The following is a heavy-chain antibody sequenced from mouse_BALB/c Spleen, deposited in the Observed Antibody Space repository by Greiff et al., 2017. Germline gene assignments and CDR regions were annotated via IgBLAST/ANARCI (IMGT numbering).Heavy chain of an antibody. D-gene: IGHD2-14*01. CDR3: ARAAYYRFFDY. V-gene: IGHV3-2*02. CDR1: GYSITSDYA. Sequence: EVKLMESGPGLVKPSQSLSLTCTVTGYSITSDYAWNWIRQFPGNKLEWMGYISYSGSTSYNPSLKSRISITRDTSKNQFFLQLNSVTTEDTATYYCARAAYYRFFDYWGQGTTLTVSS. CDR2: ISYSGST. J-gene: IGHJ2*01.